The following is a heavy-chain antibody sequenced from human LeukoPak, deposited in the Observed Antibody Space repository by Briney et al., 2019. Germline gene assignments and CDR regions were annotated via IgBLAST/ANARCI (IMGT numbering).Heavy chain of an antibody. CDR2: IRTTGNT. CDR1: GFTFNYYD. V-gene: IGHV3-13*01. D-gene: IGHD3-22*01. CDR3: ARGVSYYYDNSGHPGWYFDL. J-gene: IGHJ2*01. Sequence: GGSLRLSCAVSGFTFNYYDMHWVRQAPGKRLEWVSAIRTTGNTHYPASVKGRFAMSREDAKNTVHLQKNTLRAGDTAVYYCARGVSYYYDNSGHPGWYFDLWGRGTLVTVSS.